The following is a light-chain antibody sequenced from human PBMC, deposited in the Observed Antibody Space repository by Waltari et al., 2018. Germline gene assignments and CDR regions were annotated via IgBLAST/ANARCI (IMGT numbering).Light chain of an antibody. CDR2: AAS. CDR1: HSVSRA. CDR3: QHYVNLPVT. V-gene: IGKV3-20*01. J-gene: IGKJ1*01. Sequence: EIVLTHSPRTRSWSPGERATLSCRASHSVSRALAWYQQKPGQSPRLLIYAASTRSTGVPDRFRGSGSGTDFSLTISRLHPEDFAVYYCQHYVNLPVTFGQGTKVEI.